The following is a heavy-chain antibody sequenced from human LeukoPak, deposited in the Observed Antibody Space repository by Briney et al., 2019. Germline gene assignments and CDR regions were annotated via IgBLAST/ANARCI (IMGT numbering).Heavy chain of an antibody. CDR1: GFTFSSYG. D-gene: IGHD4-17*01. V-gene: IGHV3-33*01. Sequence: GGSLRLSCAASGFTFSSYGMPWVRQAPGKGLEWVAVIWYDGSNKYYADSVKGRFTISRDNSKNTLYLQMNSLRAEDTAVYYCARDHDYGDSTPFYWGQGTLVTVSS. CDR3: ARDHDYGDSTPFY. J-gene: IGHJ4*02. CDR2: IWYDGSNK.